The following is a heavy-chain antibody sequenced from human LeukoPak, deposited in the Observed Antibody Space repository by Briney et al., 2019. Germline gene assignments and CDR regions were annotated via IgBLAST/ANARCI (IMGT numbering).Heavy chain of an antibody. J-gene: IGHJ4*02. Sequence: PSETLSLTCTVSGGSISSGDYYWSWIRQPPGKGLEWIGCIYYSGSTYYNPSLKSRVTISVDTSKNQFSLKLSSVTAADTAVYYCARGGHLDDFWSGYYFYWGQGTLVTVSS. CDR2: IYYSGST. CDR1: GGSISSGDYY. D-gene: IGHD3-3*01. CDR3: ARGGHLDDFWSGYYFY. V-gene: IGHV4-30-4*08.